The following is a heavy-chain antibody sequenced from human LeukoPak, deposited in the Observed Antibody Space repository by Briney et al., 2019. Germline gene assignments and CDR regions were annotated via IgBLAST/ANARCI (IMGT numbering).Heavy chain of an antibody. CDR1: GYTFTSYG. V-gene: IGHV1-18*01. Sequence: ASVKVSCKASGYTFTSYGISWVRQAPGQGLEWMGWISAYNGNTNYAQKLQGSVTMTTDTSTSTAYMELRSLRSDDTAVYYCARDLGYGDSNWFDPWGQGTLVTVSS. D-gene: IGHD4-17*01. J-gene: IGHJ5*02. CDR2: ISAYNGNT. CDR3: ARDLGYGDSNWFDP.